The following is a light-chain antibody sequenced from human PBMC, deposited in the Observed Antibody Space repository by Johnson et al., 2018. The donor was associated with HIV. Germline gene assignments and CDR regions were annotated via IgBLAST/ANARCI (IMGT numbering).Light chain of an antibody. CDR1: DSNIGNNY. J-gene: IGLJ1*01. V-gene: IGLV1-51*01. CDR3: ETWDSSLTGV. Sequence: QSVLTQPPSVSAAPGQKVTTSCFGSDSNIGNNYVSWYQQLPGTAPKLLIYDNDKRPSGIPDRFSGSKSGTSATLAITGLQTGDEADYYCETWDSSLTGVFGTGTKVTVL. CDR2: DND.